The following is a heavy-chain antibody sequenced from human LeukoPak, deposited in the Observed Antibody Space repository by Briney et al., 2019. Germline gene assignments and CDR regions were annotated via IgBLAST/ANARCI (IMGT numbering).Heavy chain of an antibody. CDR2: MNPNSGNT. J-gene: IGHJ4*02. V-gene: IGHV1-8*01. CDR1: GYTFTSYD. D-gene: IGHD5-24*01. CDR3: AKEVEMATIDSFVFDY. Sequence: ASVKVSCKASGYTFTSYDINWVRQATGQGLEWMGWMNPNSGNTGYAQKFQGRVTMTRNTSISTAYMELSSLRSEDTAVYYCAKEVEMATIDSFVFDYWGQGTLVTVSS.